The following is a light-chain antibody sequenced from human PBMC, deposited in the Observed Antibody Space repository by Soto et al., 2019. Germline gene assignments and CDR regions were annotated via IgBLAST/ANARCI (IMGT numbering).Light chain of an antibody. CDR1: QFVNSRY. Sequence: ESVLTQSPGTLSLSPGERATLICRASQFVNSRYLAWYQQKPGQAPRLLIYGASSRATGIPDRFSGSGSGTDFTLTITPLEPEDFVVYFCQQYDTSPITFGQGTRLEIK. CDR2: GAS. J-gene: IGKJ5*01. CDR3: QQYDTSPIT. V-gene: IGKV3-20*01.